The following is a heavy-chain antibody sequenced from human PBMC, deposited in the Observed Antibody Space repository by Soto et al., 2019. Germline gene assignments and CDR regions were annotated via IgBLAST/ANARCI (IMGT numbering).Heavy chain of an antibody. D-gene: IGHD4-17*01. J-gene: IGHJ4*02. CDR3: ARKSPKGYGDYATDY. Sequence: QVQLQESGPGLVKPSGTLSLTCAVSGGSISTNNWWSWVRQPPGKGLEWIGEMYHSGSTNYNPSLKSRVTILVDKSKNQFSLKLTSVTAADTAVYYCARKSPKGYGDYATDYWGQGTLVTVSS. CDR2: MYHSGST. CDR1: GGSISTNNW. V-gene: IGHV4-4*02.